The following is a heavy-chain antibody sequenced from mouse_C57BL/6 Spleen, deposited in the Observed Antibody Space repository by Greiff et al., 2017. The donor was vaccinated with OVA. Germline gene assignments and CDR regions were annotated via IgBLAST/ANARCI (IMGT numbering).Heavy chain of an antibody. V-gene: IGHV3-6*01. CDR1: GYSITSGYY. Sequence: EVKLVESGPGLVKPSQSLSLTCSVTGYSITSGYYWNWIRQFPGNKLEWMGYISYDGSNNYNPSLKNRISITRDTSKNQFFLKLNSVTTEDTATYYCARDDGYSPDWGQGTLVTVSA. CDR3: ARDDGYSPD. J-gene: IGHJ3*01. CDR2: ISYDGSN. D-gene: IGHD2-3*01.